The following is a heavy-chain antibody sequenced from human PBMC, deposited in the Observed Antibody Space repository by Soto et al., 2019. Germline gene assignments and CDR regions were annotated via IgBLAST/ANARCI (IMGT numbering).Heavy chain of an antibody. CDR2: IYHSGST. D-gene: IGHD2-15*01. CDR1: GGSISSGGYS. J-gene: IGHJ4*02. CDR3: ARGQVAAAQH. Sequence: TLSLTCAVSGGSISSGGYSWSWIRQPPGKGLEWIGYIYHSGSTYYNPSLKSRVTISVDRSKNQFSLKLSSVTAADTPVYYCARGQVAAAQHWGQGTLVTVSP. V-gene: IGHV4-30-2*01.